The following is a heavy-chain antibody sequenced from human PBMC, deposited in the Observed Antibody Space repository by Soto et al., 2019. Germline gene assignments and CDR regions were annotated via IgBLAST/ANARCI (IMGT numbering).Heavy chain of an antibody. D-gene: IGHD5-12*01. V-gene: IGHV3-30-3*01. CDR1: DFVFYDYP. CDR2: VSHDGTKE. J-gene: IGHJ4*02. CDR3: ARESTITHFDH. Sequence: GGSLILSCAASDFVFYDYPIHWVRQAPGKGLEWVAVVSHDGTKEYYSDSVKGRFSISRDNSNNTAFLQMNSLRAEDTAIYYCARESTITHFDHWGQGTLVTVSS.